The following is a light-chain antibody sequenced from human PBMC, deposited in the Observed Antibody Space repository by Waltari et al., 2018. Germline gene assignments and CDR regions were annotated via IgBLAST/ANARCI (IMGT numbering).Light chain of an antibody. CDR1: TPNIGNNY. CDR3: GSWDSSLGIGV. J-gene: IGLJ3*02. CDR2: EDN. Sequence: QSVLTQSPSVSAAPGQTVTISCSGTTPNIGNNYVSWYQQLPGAAPKIVIYEDNRRPSGIPDRFSGSKSGASATLRITGLQTGDEADYYCGSWDSSLGIGVLGGGTRLTVL. V-gene: IGLV1-51*01.